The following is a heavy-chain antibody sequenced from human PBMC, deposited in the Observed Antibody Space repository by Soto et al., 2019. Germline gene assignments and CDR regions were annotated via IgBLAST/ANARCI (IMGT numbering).Heavy chain of an antibody. CDR3: AREVHYYGSGRWSFDP. CDR1: GFTFSSYG. D-gene: IGHD3-10*01. Sequence: QVQLVESGGGVVQPGRSLRLSCAASGFTFSSYGMHWVRQAPGKGLEWVAVIWYDGSNKYYADSVKGRFTISRDNSKNTLYLQMNSLIAEDTAVYYCAREVHYYGSGRWSFDPWGQGTLVTVSS. CDR2: IWYDGSNK. V-gene: IGHV3-33*01. J-gene: IGHJ5*02.